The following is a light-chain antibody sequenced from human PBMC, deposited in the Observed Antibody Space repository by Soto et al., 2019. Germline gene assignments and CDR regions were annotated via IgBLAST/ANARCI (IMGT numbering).Light chain of an antibody. Sequence: QSLLTEPPSASGTPGHGVTISCSGSTSNIGSNYVYWYQQLPGTAPKLLIYRNNQRPSGVPDRFSGSKSGTSASLAISGLRSDDEADYFCATWDDSLNGFYVFGTGTKVTVL. CDR1: TSNIGSNY. V-gene: IGLV1-47*01. CDR3: ATWDDSLNGFYV. CDR2: RNN. J-gene: IGLJ1*01.